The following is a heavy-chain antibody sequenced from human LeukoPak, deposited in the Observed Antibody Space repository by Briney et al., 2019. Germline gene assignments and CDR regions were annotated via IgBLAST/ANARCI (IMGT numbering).Heavy chain of an antibody. D-gene: IGHD5-24*01. Sequence: SETLSLTCAVYGGSFSGYYWSWIRQPPGKGLEWIGEINHSGSTNYNPSLKSRVTISVDTSKNQFSLKLSSVTAADTAVYYCAREGMATIGYWGQGTLVTVSS. V-gene: IGHV4-34*01. J-gene: IGHJ4*02. CDR2: INHSGST. CDR1: GGSFSGYY. CDR3: AREGMATIGY.